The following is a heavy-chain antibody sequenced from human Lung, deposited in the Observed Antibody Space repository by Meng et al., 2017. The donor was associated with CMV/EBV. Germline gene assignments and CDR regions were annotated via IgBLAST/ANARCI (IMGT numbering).Heavy chain of an antibody. Sequence: GGSXRLSCAASGFIFDNHGMTWVRQAPGKGLEWVSGINWNGDTIGYADSVKGRFTISRDNAKISLYLQMNRLRAEDTALYYCAVMCSAWFGRSYVRNLGQGXLVTVSS. CDR1: GFIFDNHG. D-gene: IGHD3/OR15-3a*01. V-gene: IGHV3-20*04. J-gene: IGHJ1*01. CDR3: AVMCSAWFGRSYVRN. CDR2: INWNGDTI.